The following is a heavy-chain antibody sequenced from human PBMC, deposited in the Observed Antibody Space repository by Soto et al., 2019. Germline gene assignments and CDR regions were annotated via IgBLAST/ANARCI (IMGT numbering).Heavy chain of an antibody. CDR3: ARHGATNWGGFFVS. CDR2: IYYSGHI. J-gene: IGHJ4*02. CDR1: GASITTYY. Sequence: QVQLQESGPGLVKPSETLSLTCNVSGASITTYYWSWIRQPPGKGLEWIGYIYYSGHINYNPSLKSRVTISVDKSTNQFSLQLSSVTAADTAVYYCARHGATNWGGFFVSWGLGTLVSVSS. V-gene: IGHV4-59*08. D-gene: IGHD7-27*01.